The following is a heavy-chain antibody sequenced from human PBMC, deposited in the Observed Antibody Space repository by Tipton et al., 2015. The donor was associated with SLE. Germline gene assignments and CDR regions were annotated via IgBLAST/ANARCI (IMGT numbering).Heavy chain of an antibody. CDR1: GGSISSRTYY. CDR2: IFYTGRT. V-gene: IGHV4-39*07. CDR3: ARDYMDYRIFDD. J-gene: IGHJ4*02. D-gene: IGHD4-11*01. Sequence: LRLSCTVSGGSISSRTYYWGWVRQPPGKGLEWIGSIFYTGRTYPNPSLRSRVTISIDTSGNQFSLKVKSVTAADTAVYYCARDYMDYRIFDDWGQGTLVAVSS.